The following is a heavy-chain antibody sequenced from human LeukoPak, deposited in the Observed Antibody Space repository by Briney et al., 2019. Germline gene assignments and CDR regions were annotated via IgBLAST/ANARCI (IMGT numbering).Heavy chain of an antibody. Sequence: GASVKVSCKASGYTFTSYYMHWVRQAPGQGLEWMGIINPSGGSTSYAQKFQGRVTMTRDPSTSTVYMELSSLRSEDTAVYYCAGPKYSSGWYPYYGMDVWGQGTTVTVSS. D-gene: IGHD6-19*01. CDR2: INPSGGST. V-gene: IGHV1-46*01. CDR1: GYTFTSYY. CDR3: AGPKYSSGWYPYYGMDV. J-gene: IGHJ6*02.